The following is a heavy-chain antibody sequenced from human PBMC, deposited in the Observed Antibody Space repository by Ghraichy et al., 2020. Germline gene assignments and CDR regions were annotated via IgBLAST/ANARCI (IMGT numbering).Heavy chain of an antibody. J-gene: IGHJ5*02. Sequence: ASVKVSCKASGYTFTDYYMQWVRQAPGQGLEWMGWINPNSGGTNYAQRFQGRVTMTRDTSISTAYMELNSLRSDDTAVYYCARGICSRTSCYSSSFDPWGQGTLVTVSS. CDR2: INPNSGGT. CDR1: GYTFTDYY. CDR3: ARGICSRTSCYSSSFDP. V-gene: IGHV1-2*02. D-gene: IGHD2-2*02.